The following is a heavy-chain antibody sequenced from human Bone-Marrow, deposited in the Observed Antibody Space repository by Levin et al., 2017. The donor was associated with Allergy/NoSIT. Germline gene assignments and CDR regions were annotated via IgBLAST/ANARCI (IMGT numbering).Heavy chain of an antibody. V-gene: IGHV4-39*01. J-gene: IGHJ6*02. CDR3: VRQRYGSNSVDYYGLDV. Sequence: NASETLSLTCSVSGGSISSGPSISGSSSYWGWIRQSPGKGLEWIGTIYYSGTAYYNPSLRSRVTVSVDTSKNQFSLKLSSVTAADTAVYYCVRQRYGSNSVDYYGLDVWGQGTTVTVSS. CDR1: GGSISSGPSISGSSSY. CDR2: IYYSGTA. D-gene: IGHD4-23*01.